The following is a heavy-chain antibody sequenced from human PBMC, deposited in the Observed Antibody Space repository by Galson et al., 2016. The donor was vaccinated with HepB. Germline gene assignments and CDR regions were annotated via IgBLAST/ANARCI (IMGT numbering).Heavy chain of an antibody. CDR1: GVTFSDAW. V-gene: IGHV3-15*01. D-gene: IGHD2-2*01. CDR2: IKSKTDGGTT. J-gene: IGHJ6*02. Sequence: SLRLSCAASGVTFSDAWMTWVRQAPGKGLEWVGRIKSKTDGGTTDYAAPVKGRFTISREDSKSTMYLQMNSLKTEDTAVYYCTTWCRSTTCYRGVGMDVWGQGTTVTVSS. CDR3: TTWCRSTTCYRGVGMDV.